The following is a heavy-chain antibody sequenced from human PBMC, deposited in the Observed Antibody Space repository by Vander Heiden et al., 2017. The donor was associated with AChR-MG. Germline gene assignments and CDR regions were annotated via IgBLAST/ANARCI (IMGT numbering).Heavy chain of an antibody. CDR1: GFTFSSYA. D-gene: IGHD2-15*01. Sequence: EVQLLESGGGLVQPGGSLRLSCVASGFTFSSYAMSWVRQAPGKGLGWVSAISSSGGSTYYADSVKGRFTISRDNSKNTLYLQMNSLRAEDTAVYYCAKDRRGDIVVVVAATDYWGQGTLVTVSS. CDR3: AKDRRGDIVVVVAATDY. J-gene: IGHJ4*02. CDR2: ISSSGGST. V-gene: IGHV3-23*01.